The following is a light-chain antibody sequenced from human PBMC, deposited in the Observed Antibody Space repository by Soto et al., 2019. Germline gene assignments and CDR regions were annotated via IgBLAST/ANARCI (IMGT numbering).Light chain of an antibody. J-gene: IGKJ4*01. Sequence: DIVMTQSPDSLAVSLGERATINCKSSQSVLHNSYDKNYLAWYQQKPGHPPKVLIYWASTRESGIPARFSGGGSATDLTVNTSDLNAADVAVYYGQQYYSSPLTFGSGTKVXXK. CDR1: QSVLHNSYDKNY. V-gene: IGKV4-1*01. CDR2: WAS. CDR3: QQYYSSPLT.